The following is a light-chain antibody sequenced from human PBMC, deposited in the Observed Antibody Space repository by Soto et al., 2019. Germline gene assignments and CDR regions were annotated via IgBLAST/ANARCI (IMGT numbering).Light chain of an antibody. Sequence: DIVMTQSPESLAVSLGERATINCKSSQSVLSSSIAWYQQKPGQPPKLLIYWASTRESGVPDRFSGSGSGTDFTLTISSLQAEDVAVYYCQQYFNTPQPFGQGTKLEIK. CDR1: QSVLSSS. CDR2: WAS. CDR3: QQYFNTPQP. J-gene: IGKJ2*01. V-gene: IGKV4-1*01.